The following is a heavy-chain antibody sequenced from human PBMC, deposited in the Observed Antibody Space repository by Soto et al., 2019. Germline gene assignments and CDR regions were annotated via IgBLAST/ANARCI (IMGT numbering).Heavy chain of an antibody. CDR3: ARDGYSSGWYDSDGMDV. Sequence: WWSLRLSCAASGFTFSSYSMNWVRQAPGKGLEWVSSISSSSSYIYYADSVKGRFTISRDNAKNSLYLQMNSLRAEDTAVYYCARDGYSSGWYDSDGMDVWGQGTTVTVSS. CDR1: GFTFSSYS. J-gene: IGHJ6*02. V-gene: IGHV3-21*01. CDR2: ISSSSSYI. D-gene: IGHD6-19*01.